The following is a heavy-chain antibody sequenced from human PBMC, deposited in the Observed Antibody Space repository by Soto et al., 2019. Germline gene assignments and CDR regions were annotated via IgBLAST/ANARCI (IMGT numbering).Heavy chain of an antibody. V-gene: IGHV1-2*04. CDR3: ARVGMGELYYFDY. CDR2: INPNSGGT. D-gene: IGHD3-16*01. CDR1: GYTFTGYY. J-gene: IGHJ4*02. Sequence: ASVKVSCKASGYTFTGYYMHWVRQAPGQGLEWMGWINPNSGGTNYAQKFQGWVTMTRDTSISTAYMELSRLRSDHTAVCYCARVGMGELYYFDYWGQGTLVTVSS.